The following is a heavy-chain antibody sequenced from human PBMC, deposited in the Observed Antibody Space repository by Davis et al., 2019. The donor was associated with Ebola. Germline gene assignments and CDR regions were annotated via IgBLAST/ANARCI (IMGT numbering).Heavy chain of an antibody. CDR2: IIHSGHSI. Sequence: SLMPPCAAFGFPFSDHYMSRIRQAPGKGLETISYIIHSGHSINYADSVRGRFTISRDNAKNSLYLQMNSLKAEDTAVYYCARDRDTYYDILIGYSPIDYWGQGTLVTVSS. CDR1: GFPFSDHY. CDR3: ARDRDTYYDILIGYSPIDY. D-gene: IGHD3-9*01. J-gene: IGHJ4*02. V-gene: IGHV3-11*01.